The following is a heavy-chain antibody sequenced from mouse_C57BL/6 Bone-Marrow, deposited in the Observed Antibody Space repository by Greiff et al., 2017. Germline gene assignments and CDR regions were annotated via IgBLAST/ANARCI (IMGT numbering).Heavy chain of an antibody. CDR1: GYSFTGYY. Sequence: VQLKESGPELVKPGASVKISCKASGYSFTGYYMHWVKQSSEKSLEWIGEINPSTGGTSYNQKFKGKATLTVDKSSSTAYMQLKSLTSEDSAVYYCARAPKYPRSSYENYAMDYWGQGTSVTVSS. V-gene: IGHV1-43*01. J-gene: IGHJ4*01. D-gene: IGHD1-1*01. CDR3: ARAPKYPRSSYENYAMDY. CDR2: INPSTGGT.